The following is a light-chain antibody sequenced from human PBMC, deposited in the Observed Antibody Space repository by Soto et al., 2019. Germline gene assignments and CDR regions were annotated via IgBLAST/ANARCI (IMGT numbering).Light chain of an antibody. V-gene: IGKV3-15*01. Sequence: EIVMTQSPATLSVSPGERATLSCRASQSGSSNLAWYQQKPVQAPRLLIYGASTRATGIPARFSGSGSGTEFTLTISSLPSEDFAGYYCHQYNNWPPWTFGQGTKAEIK. J-gene: IGKJ1*01. CDR3: HQYNNWPPWT. CDR1: QSGSSN. CDR2: GAS.